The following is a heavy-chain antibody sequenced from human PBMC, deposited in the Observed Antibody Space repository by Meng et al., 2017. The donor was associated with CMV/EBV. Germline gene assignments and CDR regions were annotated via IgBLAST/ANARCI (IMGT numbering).Heavy chain of an antibody. Sequence: GGSLRLPCAASGFTFSSYAMHWVRQAPGKGLEWVAVISYEGSNKYYADSVKGRFTISRDNSKNTLYLQMNSLRAEDTAVYYCGGDYDFWSGYYGERENAFDIWGQGTMVTVSS. D-gene: IGHD3-3*01. V-gene: IGHV3-30-3*01. J-gene: IGHJ3*02. CDR2: ISYEGSNK. CDR1: GFTFSSYA. CDR3: GGDYDFWSGYYGERENAFDI.